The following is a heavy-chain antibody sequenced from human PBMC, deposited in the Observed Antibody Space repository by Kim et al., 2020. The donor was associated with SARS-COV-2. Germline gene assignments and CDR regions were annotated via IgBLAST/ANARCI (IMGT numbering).Heavy chain of an antibody. V-gene: IGHV1-18*01. CDR1: GYTFTSYG. D-gene: IGHD4-17*01. CDR3: ARVGDYGDYVGAGGDY. J-gene: IGHJ4*02. CDR2: ISAYNGNT. Sequence: ASVKVSCKASGYTFTSYGISWVRQAPGQGLEWMGWISAYNGNTNYAQKLQGRVTMTTDTSTSTAYMELRSLRSDDTAVYYCARVGDYGDYVGAGGDYWGQGTLVTVSS.